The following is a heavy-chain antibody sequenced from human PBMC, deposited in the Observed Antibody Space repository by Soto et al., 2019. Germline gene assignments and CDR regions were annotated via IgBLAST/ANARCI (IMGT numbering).Heavy chain of an antibody. CDR1: GFTFSSYG. J-gene: IGHJ5*02. D-gene: IGHD4-17*01. V-gene: IGHV3-30*18. CDR2: ISYDGSNK. Sequence: QVQLVESGGGVVQPGRSLRLSCAASGFTFSSYGMHWVRQAPGKGLEWVAVISYDGSNKYYADSVKGRFTISRDNSKNTLYLQMNSLRAEDTAVYYCAKTSLTNGYGDYEGWFDPWGQGTLVTVSS. CDR3: AKTSLTNGYGDYEGWFDP.